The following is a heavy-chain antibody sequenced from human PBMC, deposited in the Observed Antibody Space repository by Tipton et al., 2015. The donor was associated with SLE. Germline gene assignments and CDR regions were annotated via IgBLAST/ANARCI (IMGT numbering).Heavy chain of an antibody. D-gene: IGHD3-10*01. Sequence: TLSLTCTVSGASISDYYWTWIRQFPGKGLEWIGYIDYSGSTNYNPPLKSRLTISGDTSKNQFSLHLTPVTAADTAIYYCARVGYLGSGKTWDMDVWGKGITVTVSS. V-gene: IGHV4-59*01. CDR3: ARVGYLGSGKTWDMDV. CDR2: IDYSGST. J-gene: IGHJ6*03. CDR1: GASISDYY.